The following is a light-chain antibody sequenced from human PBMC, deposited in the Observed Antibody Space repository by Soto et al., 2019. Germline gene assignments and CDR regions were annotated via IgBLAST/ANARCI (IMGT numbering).Light chain of an antibody. Sequence: QLVLTQSSSASASLGSSVKVTCTLSSGHSSYIIAWHQQQPGKAPRYLMKLEGSGNYNKVSGLPDRFSGSSSGADRYLTISNLQFEDEADYYCETWDSNTRVFGGGTKLTVL. V-gene: IGLV4-60*02. CDR2: LEGSGNY. CDR3: ETWDSNTRV. J-gene: IGLJ2*01. CDR1: SGHSSYI.